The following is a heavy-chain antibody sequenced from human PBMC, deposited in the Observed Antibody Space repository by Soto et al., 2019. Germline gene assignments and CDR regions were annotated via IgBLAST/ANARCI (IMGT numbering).Heavy chain of an antibody. J-gene: IGHJ4*02. Sequence: EVQLVESGGGLVKPGGSLRLSCAASGFTFSSYSMNWVRQVPGKGLEWVSSLTSTSSYTYYADSVKGRFTISRDNAKNSLVLQMNSLRAEDTAVYYCGSVASSSSWTPDYLGQGTLVTVSS. CDR1: GFTFSSYS. CDR3: GSVASSSSWTPDY. V-gene: IGHV3-21*02. D-gene: IGHD6-13*01. CDR2: LTSTSSYT.